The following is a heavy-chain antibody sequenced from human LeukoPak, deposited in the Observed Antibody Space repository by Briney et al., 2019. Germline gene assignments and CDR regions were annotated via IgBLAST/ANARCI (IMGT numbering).Heavy chain of an antibody. Sequence: SETLSLTCTVSGGSISSYYWSWLPQPAGTGLEWIGRIYTSGSTNYNPSLKSRVTMSVDTSKNQFSLKLSSVTAADTAVYYCAHYYDSRGVGAFDIWGQGTMVTVSS. CDR3: AHYYDSRGVGAFDI. D-gene: IGHD3-22*01. CDR1: GGSISSYY. CDR2: IYTSGST. V-gene: IGHV4-4*07. J-gene: IGHJ3*02.